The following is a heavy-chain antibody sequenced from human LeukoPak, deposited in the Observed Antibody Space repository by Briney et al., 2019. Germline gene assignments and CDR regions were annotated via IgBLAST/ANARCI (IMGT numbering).Heavy chain of an antibody. CDR3: ARDQGGYSYGTIDY. V-gene: IGHV3-21*01. CDR1: GFTISSYS. Sequence: PGGSLRLSCAASGFTISSYSMNWVRQAPGKGLEWVSSISSSSSYIYYADSVKGRFTISRDNAKNSLYLQMNSLRAEDTAVYYCARDQGGYSYGTIDYWGQGTLVTVSS. CDR2: ISSSSSYI. J-gene: IGHJ4*02. D-gene: IGHD5-18*01.